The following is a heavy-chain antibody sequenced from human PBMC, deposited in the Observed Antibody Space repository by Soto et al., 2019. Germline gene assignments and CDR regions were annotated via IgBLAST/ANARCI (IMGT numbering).Heavy chain of an antibody. J-gene: IGHJ3*02. Sequence: ASVKVSCKASVGTFSSYTIGWLRQAPGQGLEWMGRIIPILGMANYAQKFQGRVTITADKSTSTAYMELSSLRSEDTAVYYCARVLYYYGSGRSNAFDIWGQGTMVTVS. CDR2: IIPILGMA. CDR3: ARVLYYYGSGRSNAFDI. CDR1: VGTFSSYT. D-gene: IGHD3-10*01. V-gene: IGHV1-69*02.